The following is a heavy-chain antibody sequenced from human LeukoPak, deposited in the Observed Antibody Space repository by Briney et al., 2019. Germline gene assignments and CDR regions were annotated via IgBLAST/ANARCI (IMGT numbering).Heavy chain of an antibody. J-gene: IGHJ4*02. CDR3: AGYFCSGGSCYRYFDY. D-gene: IGHD2-15*01. Sequence: TGGPLRLSCAASGFTFSSYAMSWVRQPPGKGLEWVSTISGSGGGTYYADSVKGRFTISRDNSKNTLYLQMNSLRPEDTAVYYCAGYFCSGGSCYRYFDYWGQGTLVTVSS. CDR2: ISGSGGGT. CDR1: GFTFSSYA. V-gene: IGHV3-23*01.